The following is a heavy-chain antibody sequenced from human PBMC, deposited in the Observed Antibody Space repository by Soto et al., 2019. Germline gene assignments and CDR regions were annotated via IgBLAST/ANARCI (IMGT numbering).Heavy chain of an antibody. J-gene: IGHJ3*02. CDR2: INPNSGGT. Sequence: ASVKVSCKASGYTFTGYYMHWVRQAPGQGLEWMGWINPNSGGTNYAQKFQGWVTMTRDTSISTAYMELSRLRSDDTAVYYCASHSSGWYQNLPGRGAFDIWGQGTMVTVSS. V-gene: IGHV1-2*04. D-gene: IGHD6-19*01. CDR1: GYTFTGYY. CDR3: ASHSSGWYQNLPGRGAFDI.